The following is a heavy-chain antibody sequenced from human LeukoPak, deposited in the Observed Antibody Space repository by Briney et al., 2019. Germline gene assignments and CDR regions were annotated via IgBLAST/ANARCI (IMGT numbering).Heavy chain of an antibody. V-gene: IGHV3-74*01. CDR1: GNYW. CDR3: VSFYETY. CDR2: INSDGSWT. D-gene: IGHD2/OR15-2a*01. J-gene: IGHJ4*02. Sequence: QPGGSLRLSCAASGNYWMHWVRQVQGKGLVWVSHINSDGSWTSYADSVKGRFTISKDNAKNTVYLQMNSLRAEDTAVYYCVSFYETYWGRGTLVTVSS.